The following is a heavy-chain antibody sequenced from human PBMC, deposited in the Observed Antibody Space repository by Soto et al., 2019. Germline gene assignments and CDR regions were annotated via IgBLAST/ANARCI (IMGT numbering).Heavy chain of an antibody. CDR1: GGSISTGGYY. J-gene: IGHJ1*01. V-gene: IGHV4-31*03. Sequence: SETLSLTCTVSGGSISTGGYYWYWVRQHPGMGLECIGYIYYSGSTYYNPSLKSRVTIAVDTSNNQFSLKLSSVTAADTAVYYCATNVEYYDGSGPKYFQHWGQGTLVTVSS. CDR2: IYYSGST. D-gene: IGHD3-22*01. CDR3: ATNVEYYDGSGPKYFQH.